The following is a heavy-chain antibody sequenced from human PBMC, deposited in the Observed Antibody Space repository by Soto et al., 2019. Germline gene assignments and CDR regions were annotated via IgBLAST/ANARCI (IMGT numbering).Heavy chain of an antibody. J-gene: IGHJ6*02. CDR1: GYTFTSYA. V-gene: IGHV7-4-1*01. CDR2: IDTNTGNP. Sequence: ASVKVSCKASGYTFTSYAMNWVRQAPGQGLEWMGWIDTNTGNPTYAQGFTGRFVFSLDTSVSTAYLQICSLKAEDTAVYYCARDMSGIAVNYYYYGMDVWGQGTTVTVSS. CDR3: ARDMSGIAVNYYYYGMDV. D-gene: IGHD3-10*02.